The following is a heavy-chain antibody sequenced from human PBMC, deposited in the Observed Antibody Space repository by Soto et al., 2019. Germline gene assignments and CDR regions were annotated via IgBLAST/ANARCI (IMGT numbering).Heavy chain of an antibody. CDR2: IYYSGST. D-gene: IGHD3-10*01. CDR1: GGSISSGDYY. CDR3: ARGGESYGSGSPSLNYYGMDV. Sequence: SETLSLTCTVSGGSISSGDYYWSWIRQPPGKGLEWIGYIYYSGSTYYNPSLKSRVTISVDTSKNQFSLKLSSVTAAGTAVYYCARGGESYGSGSPSLNYYGMDVWGQGTTVTVSS. J-gene: IGHJ6*02. V-gene: IGHV4-30-4*01.